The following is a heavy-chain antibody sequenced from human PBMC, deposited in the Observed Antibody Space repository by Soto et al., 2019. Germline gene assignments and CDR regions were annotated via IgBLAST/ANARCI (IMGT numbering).Heavy chain of an antibody. CDR2: TIPIFGTA. CDR3: AGEGYSGYDYGPYYYYGMDV. J-gene: IGHJ6*02. V-gene: IGHV1-69*13. CDR1: GGTFSSYA. D-gene: IGHD5-12*01. Sequence: SVKVSCKASGGTFSSYAISWVRQAPGQGLEWMGGTIPIFGTANYAQKFQGRVTITADESTSTAYMELSSLRSEDTAVYYCAGEGYSGYDYGPYYYYGMDVWGQGTTVTVSS.